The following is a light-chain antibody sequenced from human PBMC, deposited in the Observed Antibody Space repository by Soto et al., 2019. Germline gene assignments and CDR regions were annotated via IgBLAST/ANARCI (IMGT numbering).Light chain of an antibody. Sequence: QSVLTQPRSASGTPGQRVSITCSGSDSNIESNSVHWYQQVPGMAPKLLVYKSDQRPSGVPDRFSGSKSVTSASLAISGLRAEDEAVYYCATWNDGLSGVLFGGGTKLTVL. CDR2: KSD. CDR3: ATWNDGLSGVL. V-gene: IGLV1-47*01. CDR1: DSNIESNS. J-gene: IGLJ2*01.